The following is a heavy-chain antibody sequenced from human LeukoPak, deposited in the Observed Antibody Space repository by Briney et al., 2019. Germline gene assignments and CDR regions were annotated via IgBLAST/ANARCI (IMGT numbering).Heavy chain of an antibody. CDR2: INPNSGGT. D-gene: IGHD2-15*01. Sequence: ASVKVSCKASGYTFTGYYMHWVRQAPGQGLEWMGRINPNSGGTNYAQKFQGRVTMTRDTSISTAHMELSRLRSDDTAVYYCAREHDCSGGSCYSYYYMDVWGKGTTVTVSS. CDR1: GYTFTGYY. V-gene: IGHV1-2*06. J-gene: IGHJ6*03. CDR3: AREHDCSGGSCYSYYYMDV.